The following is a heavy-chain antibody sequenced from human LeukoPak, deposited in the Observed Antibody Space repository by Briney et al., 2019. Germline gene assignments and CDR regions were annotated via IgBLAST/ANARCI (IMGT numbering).Heavy chain of an antibody. D-gene: IGHD1-26*01. V-gene: IGHV4-59*01. CDR2: IYYSGST. Sequence: SETLSLTCTVSGGSISSYYWSWIRQPPGKGLEWIGYIYYSGSTNYNPSLESRVTISADTSKNQFSLKLSSVTAADTAVYYCARTIVGATEPYYYYGMDVWGQGTTVTVSS. CDR1: GGSISSYY. CDR3: ARTIVGATEPYYYYGMDV. J-gene: IGHJ6*02.